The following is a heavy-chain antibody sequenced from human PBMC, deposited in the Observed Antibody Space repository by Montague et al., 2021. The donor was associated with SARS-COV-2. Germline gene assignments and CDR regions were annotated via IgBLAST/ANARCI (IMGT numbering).Heavy chain of an antibody. D-gene: IGHD2/OR15-2a*01. V-gene: IGHV4-31*03. CDR1: GTSISSGGYY. CDR3: ARVRLFYYLDY. J-gene: IGHJ4*02. Sequence: TLSLTCTVSGTSISSGGYYWTWIRQHQGKGLEWIGYIFHTGRAYYNPSLETRVNISVDTSNNLFSLRLSSVTAADTAMYFCARVRLFYYLDYWGQGTLVTVSS. CDR2: IFHTGRA.